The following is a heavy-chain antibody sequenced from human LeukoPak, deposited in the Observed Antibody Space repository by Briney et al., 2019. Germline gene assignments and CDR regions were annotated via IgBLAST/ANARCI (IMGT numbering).Heavy chain of an antibody. Sequence: GGSLRLSCAASGFTFSSYAMSWVRQAPGKGLEWVSAISGSGGSTYYADSEKGRFTISRDNSKNTLYLQMNSLRAEDTAVYYCASDESDGGAFDIWGQGTMVTVSS. CDR2: ISGSGGST. CDR3: ASDESDGGAFDI. CDR1: GFTFSSYA. D-gene: IGHD3-10*01. J-gene: IGHJ3*02. V-gene: IGHV3-23*01.